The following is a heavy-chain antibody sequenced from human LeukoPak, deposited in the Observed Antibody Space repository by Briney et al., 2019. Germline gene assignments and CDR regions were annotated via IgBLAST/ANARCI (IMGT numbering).Heavy chain of an antibody. V-gene: IGHV1-8*03. J-gene: IGHJ4*02. CDR2: MNPNSGNT. Sequence: ASVKVSCKASGGTFTSYDINWVRQATGQGLEWMGWMNPNSGNTGYAQKFQGRVTITRNTSISTAYMELSSLRSEDTAVYYCARGLYSGSRIDFDYWGQGTLVTVSS. CDR1: GGTFTSYD. CDR3: ARGLYSGSRIDFDY. D-gene: IGHD1-26*01.